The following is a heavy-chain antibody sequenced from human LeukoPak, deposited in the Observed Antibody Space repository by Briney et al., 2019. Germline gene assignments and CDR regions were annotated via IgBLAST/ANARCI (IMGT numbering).Heavy chain of an antibody. V-gene: IGHV1-69*17. J-gene: IGHJ4*02. CDR3: ARDSTYYYDSSGYYYFDY. D-gene: IGHD3-22*01. Sequence: SVKVSCKASGGTFISYAISWVGQAPGQGLEWMGGIIPIFGIANYAQKFQGRVTITADKSTSTAYMELSSLRSEDTAVYYCARDSTYYYDSSGYYYFDYWGQGTLVTVSS. CDR1: GGTFISYA. CDR2: IIPIFGIA.